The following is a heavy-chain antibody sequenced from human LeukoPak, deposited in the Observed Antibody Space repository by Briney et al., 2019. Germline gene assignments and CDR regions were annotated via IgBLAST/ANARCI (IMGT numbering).Heavy chain of an antibody. Sequence: ASVKVSCKVSGYTLTELSMHWVRQAPGKGLEWMGGFDPEDGETIYAQRFQGIVTMTEDTSTDTAYMELSSLRSEDTAVYYCATLIPTYYYDSSGFDYWGQGTLVTVSS. CDR1: GYTLTELS. CDR3: ATLIPTYYYDSSGFDY. D-gene: IGHD3-22*01. J-gene: IGHJ4*02. CDR2: FDPEDGET. V-gene: IGHV1-24*01.